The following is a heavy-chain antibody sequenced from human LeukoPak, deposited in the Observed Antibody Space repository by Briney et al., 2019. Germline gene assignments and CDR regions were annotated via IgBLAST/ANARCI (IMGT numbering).Heavy chain of an antibody. J-gene: IGHJ4*02. D-gene: IGHD2-2*01. CDR1: GGSISSGGYY. Sequence: SETLSLTCTVSGGSISSGGYYWSWIRQHPGTGLEWIGYIYYSGSTYYNPSLESRVTISVDTSKNQFSLKLSSVTAADTAVYYCARYCSSTSCYSDYWGQGTLVTVSS. CDR2: IYYSGST. CDR3: ARYCSSTSCYSDY. V-gene: IGHV4-31*03.